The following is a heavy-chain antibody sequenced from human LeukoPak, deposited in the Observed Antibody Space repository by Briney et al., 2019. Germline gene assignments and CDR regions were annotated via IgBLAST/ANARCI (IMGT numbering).Heavy chain of an antibody. CDR3: ARGFRGSFYVWDAFHI. Sequence: SETLSLTCTVSGGSISSSNYYRGWIRQPPGKGLEWIGTIYYSGNTYYNPSLKTRVTISVDTSKNQFSLNLSSVTAADTAVYYCARGFRGSFYVWDAFHIWGQGTMVTVSS. D-gene: IGHD1-26*01. CDR1: GGSISSSNYY. J-gene: IGHJ3*02. V-gene: IGHV4-39*01. CDR2: IYYSGNT.